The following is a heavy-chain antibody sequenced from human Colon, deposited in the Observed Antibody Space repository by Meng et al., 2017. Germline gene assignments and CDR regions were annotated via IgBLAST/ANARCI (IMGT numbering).Heavy chain of an antibody. Sequence: KVSCKASEYTFNNYWIAWVRQMPGKRLEWMGIIYPDDSDTTYSPSFEGHVTISTDKSVNTAYLQLSSLKASDEAMYFCARQAGSSSGYYYFDFWGQGTLVTVSS. CDR2: IYPDDSDT. D-gene: IGHD6-19*01. CDR3: ARQAGSSSGYYYFDF. V-gene: IGHV5-51*01. J-gene: IGHJ4*02. CDR1: EYTFNNYW.